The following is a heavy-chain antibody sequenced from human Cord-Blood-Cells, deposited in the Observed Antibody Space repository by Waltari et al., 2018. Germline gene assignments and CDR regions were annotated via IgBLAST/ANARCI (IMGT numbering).Heavy chain of an antibody. J-gene: IGHJ6*02. V-gene: IGHV3-23*01. CDR1: GFTFSRYA. Sequence: EVQLLESGGGLVQPGGSLRFSCAASGFTFSRYAMSWVRQAPGKGLGWVSAISGSGGSKYYADSVKGRFTISRDNSKNTLYLQMNSLRAEDTAVYYCAKETRGGMDVWGQGTTVTVSS. CDR2: ISGSGGSK. CDR3: AKETRGGMDV.